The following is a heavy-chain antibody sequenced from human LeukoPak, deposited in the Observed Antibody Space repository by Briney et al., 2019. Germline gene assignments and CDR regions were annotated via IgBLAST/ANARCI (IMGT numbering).Heavy chain of an antibody. CDR2: IIPIFGTA. Sequence: GASVKVSCKASGGTFSSYAISWVRQAPGQGLEWMGGIIPIFGTANYAQKFQDRVTVTADESTSTAYMELSSLRSEDTAVYYCARGASSAAAGPYVWGKGTTVTVSS. J-gene: IGHJ6*04. V-gene: IGHV1-69*01. CDR3: ARGASSAAAGPYV. D-gene: IGHD6-13*01. CDR1: GGTFSSYA.